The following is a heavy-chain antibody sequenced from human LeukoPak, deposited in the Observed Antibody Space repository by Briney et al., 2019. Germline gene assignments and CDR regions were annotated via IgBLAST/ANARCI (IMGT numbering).Heavy chain of an antibody. CDR1: GGSISCSSYY. D-gene: IGHD3-10*01. V-gene: IGHV4-39*07. J-gene: IGHJ4*02. CDR3: ARVERNYGSGSYYGYDY. CDR2: IYYSGST. Sequence: PSETLSLTCTVSGGSISCSSYYWGWIRQPPGKGLEWIGSIYYSGSTYYNPSLKSRVTISVDTSKNQFSLKLSSVTAADTAVYYCARVERNYGSGSYYGYDYWGQGTLVTVSS.